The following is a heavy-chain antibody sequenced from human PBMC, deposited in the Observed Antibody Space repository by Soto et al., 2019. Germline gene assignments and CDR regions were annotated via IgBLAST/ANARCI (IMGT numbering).Heavy chain of an antibody. V-gene: IGHV1-3*01. Sequence: GSSVNVSCKASGYTFTDYYMHWVRQAPGQGLEWMGWINAGNGNTKYSQKFQGRVTITRDTSASTAYMELSSLRSEDTAVYYCARGGIFASSGYYYFSAFDIWGQGTMVTVAS. CDR1: GYTFTDYY. CDR3: ARGGIFASSGYYYFSAFDI. CDR2: INAGNGNT. D-gene: IGHD3-22*01. J-gene: IGHJ3*02.